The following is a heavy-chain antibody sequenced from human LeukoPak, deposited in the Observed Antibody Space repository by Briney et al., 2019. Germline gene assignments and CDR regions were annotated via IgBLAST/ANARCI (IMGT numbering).Heavy chain of an antibody. J-gene: IGHJ4*02. CDR1: GGSISSGSYY. CDR3: GRTIGGIWSNYVY. CDR2: IYTSGST. V-gene: IGHV4-61*02. Sequence: SQTLSLTCTVSGGSISSGSYYWSWIRQPAGKGLGWIGRIYTSGSTDYNPSLKSRVTISVDTSKNQFSLKLSSVTAADTAVYYCGRTIGGIWSNYVYWGQGTLVTVSS. D-gene: IGHD4-11*01.